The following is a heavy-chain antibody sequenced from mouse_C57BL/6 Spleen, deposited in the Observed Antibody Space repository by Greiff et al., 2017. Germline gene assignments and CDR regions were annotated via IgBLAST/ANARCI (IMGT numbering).Heavy chain of an antibody. CDR3: ARGGHYYGSSPYWYFDV. V-gene: IGHV3-6*01. J-gene: IGHJ1*03. Sequence: EVKLVESGPGLVKPSQSLSLTCSVTGYSITSGYYWNWIRQFPGNKLEWMGYISYDGSNNYNPSLKNRISITRDTSKNQFFLKLNSVTTEDTATYYCARGGHYYGSSPYWYFDVWGTGTTVTVSS. CDR1: GYSITSGYY. D-gene: IGHD1-1*01. CDR2: ISYDGSN.